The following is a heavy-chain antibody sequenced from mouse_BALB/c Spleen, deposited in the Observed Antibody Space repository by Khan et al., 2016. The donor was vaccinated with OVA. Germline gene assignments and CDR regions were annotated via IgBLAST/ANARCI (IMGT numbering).Heavy chain of an antibody. D-gene: IGHD1-1*01. CDR3: ARVEYYATYAIDY. V-gene: IGHV1S56*01. CDR2: IYPGNVNT. Sequence: VQLQESGPELVKPGASVRISCKASRSTFTHYYIHWVKQRPGQGLEWIGWIYPGNVNTKYNENFKDKATLTADKSSSTAYMLLSSLTAEDAAVYFCARVEYYATYAIDYWGQGTSVIVST. J-gene: IGHJ4*01. CDR1: RSTFTHYY.